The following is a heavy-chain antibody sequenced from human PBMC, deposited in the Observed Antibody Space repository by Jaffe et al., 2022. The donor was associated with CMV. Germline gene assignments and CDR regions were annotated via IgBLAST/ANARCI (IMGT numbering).Heavy chain of an antibody. CDR3: SRQKLGAFVSDH. CDR1: GYTFTLSDYY. V-gene: IGHV1-2*02. D-gene: IGHD7-27*01. CDR2: INPNSGGT. J-gene: IGHJ5*02. Sequence: QVQLEQSGPEVKNPGASVKVSCQTSGYTFTLSDYYIHWVRQAPGQGLEWMGWINPNSGGTRFAQKFQGRLTMTRDTSISTAYMELSGLRSDDTAVYYCSRQKLGAFVSDHWGQGTLVTVSS.